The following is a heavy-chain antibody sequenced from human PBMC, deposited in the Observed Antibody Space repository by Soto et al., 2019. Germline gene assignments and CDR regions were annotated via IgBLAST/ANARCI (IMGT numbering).Heavy chain of an antibody. J-gene: IGHJ3*02. V-gene: IGHV4-59*01. Sequence: QVQLQESGPGLVKPSETLSLTCTVSGGSISSYYWSWIRQPPGKGLEWIGYIYYSGSTNYNPSLTSRVTPSVHTSKNQCSVKLTSVTAAHTAVNYCARAGYSSSWDAWGAFDSGGQGTMVTVSS. D-gene: IGHD6-13*01. CDR1: GGSISSYY. CDR3: ARAGYSSSWDAWGAFDS. CDR2: IYYSGST.